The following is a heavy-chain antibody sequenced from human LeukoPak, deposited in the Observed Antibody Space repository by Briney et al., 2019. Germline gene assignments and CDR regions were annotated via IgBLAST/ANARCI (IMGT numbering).Heavy chain of an antibody. CDR1: GFTFSSYA. CDR3: ARALHDYGDYAGY. CDR2: ISYDGSNK. J-gene: IGHJ4*02. V-gene: IGHV3-30*04. Sequence: GRSLRLSCAASGFTFSSYAMHWVRQAPGKGLEWVAVISYDGSNKYYADSVKGRFTISRDNSKNTLYLQMNSLRAEDTAVYYCARALHDYGDYAGYWGQGTLVTVSS. D-gene: IGHD4-17*01.